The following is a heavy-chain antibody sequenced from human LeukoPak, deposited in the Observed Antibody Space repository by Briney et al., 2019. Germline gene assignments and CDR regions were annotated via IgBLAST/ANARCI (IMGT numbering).Heavy chain of an antibody. CDR3: ARTHYGSRNWFDP. Sequence: SETLSLTCTVSGGSISSSSYYWGWIRQPPGKGLEWIGSIYYSGSTYYNPSLKSRVTISVDTSKNQFSLKLSSVTAADTAVYYCARTHYGSRNWFDPWGQGTLVTVSS. CDR2: IYYSGST. J-gene: IGHJ5*02. CDR1: GGSISSSSYY. V-gene: IGHV4-39*07. D-gene: IGHD4-17*01.